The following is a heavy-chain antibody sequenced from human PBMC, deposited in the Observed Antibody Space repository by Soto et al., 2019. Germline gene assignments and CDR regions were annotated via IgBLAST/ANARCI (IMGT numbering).Heavy chain of an antibody. V-gene: IGHV3-30-3*01. CDR1: GFTFSSYA. CDR3: ARNSTPYSGSSAGYYYGTDV. CDR2: ISYDGSNK. D-gene: IGHD1-26*01. Sequence: PGGSLRLSCAASGFTFSSYAMHWVRQAPGKGLEWVAVISYDGSNKYYADSVKGRFTISRDNSKNTLYLQMNSLRAEDTAVYYCARNSTPYSGSSAGYYYGTDVWGQGTTVTVS. J-gene: IGHJ6*02.